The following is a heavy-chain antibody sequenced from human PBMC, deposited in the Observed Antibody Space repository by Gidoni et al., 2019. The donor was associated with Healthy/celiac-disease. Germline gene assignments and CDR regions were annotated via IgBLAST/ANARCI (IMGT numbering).Heavy chain of an antibody. CDR3: ARGQVFEFWSGSNQGDYYYYYMDV. CDR2: IYYSGST. J-gene: IGHJ6*03. D-gene: IGHD3-3*01. CDR1: RGSIRSYS. V-gene: IGHV4-59*01. Sequence: QVHLQASGPGLVKPSETLSLTCTVSRGSIRSYSWSWIRPPPGKGLEWIGYIYYSGSTNYNPALKRRVTRSVDTSKNQFSLKLSAVTAADTAVYYCARGQVFEFWSGSNQGDYYYYYMDVWGKGTTVTVSS.